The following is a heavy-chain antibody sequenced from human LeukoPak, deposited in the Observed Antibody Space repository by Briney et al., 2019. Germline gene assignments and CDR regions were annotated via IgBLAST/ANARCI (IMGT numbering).Heavy chain of an antibody. V-gene: IGHV4-59*01. J-gene: IGHJ4*02. CDR2: IYYSGST. CDR1: GGSISSYY. CDR3: VRYGDLYYFDY. Sequence: SETLSLTCTVSGGSISSYYWSWIRQPPGKGLEWIGYIYYSGSTNYNPSLKSRVTISVDTSKNQFSLKLSSVTAADTAVYYCVRYGDLYYFDYWGQGTLVTVSS. D-gene: IGHD4-17*01.